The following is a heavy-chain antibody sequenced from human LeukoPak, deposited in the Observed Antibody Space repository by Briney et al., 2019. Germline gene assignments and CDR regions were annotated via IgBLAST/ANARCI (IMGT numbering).Heavy chain of an antibody. CDR2: LYGDGNT. CDR1: GFTVITND. Sequence: GGTLRLSCAASGFTVITNDMTWVRQAPGKGLEWVSVLYGDGNTKYADSVQGRFTISRDNSKNTLYLEMNSLSPDDAAVYYCARGVEPLAANTLAYWGQGTLVTVSS. CDR3: ARGVEPLAANTLAY. D-gene: IGHD1-14*01. V-gene: IGHV3-53*01. J-gene: IGHJ4*02.